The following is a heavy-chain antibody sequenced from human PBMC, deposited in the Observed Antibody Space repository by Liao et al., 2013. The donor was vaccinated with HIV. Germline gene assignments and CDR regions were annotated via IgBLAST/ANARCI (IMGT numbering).Heavy chain of an antibody. CDR2: ISYSGST. Sequence: QVQLQESGPGLVKASETLSLTCNVSGGSISSYYWSWIRQPAGKALEWIGYISYSGSTTYSPSLKSRVTISVDTSKKQLSLKLSSVTAADTAVYYCARSTVDYSYFDLWGRGTLVTVSS. D-gene: IGHD4-11*01. CDR1: GGSISSYY. J-gene: IGHJ2*01. V-gene: IGHV4-59*01. CDR3: ARSTVDYSYFDL.